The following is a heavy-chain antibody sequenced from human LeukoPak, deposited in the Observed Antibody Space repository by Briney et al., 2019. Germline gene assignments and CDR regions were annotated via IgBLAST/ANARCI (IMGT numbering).Heavy chain of an antibody. Sequence: GGSLRLSCAASGFTVSSNYMSWVRQAPGKGLEWVSVIYSGGSTYYADSVKGRFTISRDNAKNTLYLQMNSLRAEDTAVYYCAARGYCSSTSCLLEYWGQGTLVTVSS. CDR3: AARGYCSSTSCLLEY. CDR1: GFTVSSNY. CDR2: IYSGGST. D-gene: IGHD2-2*01. J-gene: IGHJ4*02. V-gene: IGHV3-53*01.